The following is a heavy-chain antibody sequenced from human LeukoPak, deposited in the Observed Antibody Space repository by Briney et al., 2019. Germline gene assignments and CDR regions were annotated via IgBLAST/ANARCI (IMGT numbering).Heavy chain of an antibody. CDR1: GFTFSSYA. CDR2: ISYDGSNK. V-gene: IGHV3-30-3*01. Sequence: PVGSLRLSCAASGFTFSSYAMHWVRQAPGKGLEWVAVISYDGSNKYYADSVKGRFTISRDNSKNTLYLQMNSLRAEDTAVYYCARVLSRYGSGSYATGEVDYWGQGTLVTVSS. J-gene: IGHJ4*02. D-gene: IGHD3-10*01. CDR3: ARVLSRYGSGSYATGEVDY.